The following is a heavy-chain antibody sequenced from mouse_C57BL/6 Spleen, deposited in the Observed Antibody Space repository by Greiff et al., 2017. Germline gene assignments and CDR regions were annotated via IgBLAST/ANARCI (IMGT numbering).Heavy chain of an antibody. Sequence: EVKLMESGEGLVKPGGSLKLSCAASGFTFSSYAMSWVRQTPEKRLEWVAYISSGGDYIYYADTVKGRFTISKDTDRNTLYMQMSSLKSEYTAMYYCTREGILRYFDVWGTGTTVTVSS. J-gene: IGHJ1*03. CDR1: GFTFSSYA. D-gene: IGHD2-1*01. CDR3: TREGILRYFDV. V-gene: IGHV5-9-1*02. CDR2: ISSGGDYI.